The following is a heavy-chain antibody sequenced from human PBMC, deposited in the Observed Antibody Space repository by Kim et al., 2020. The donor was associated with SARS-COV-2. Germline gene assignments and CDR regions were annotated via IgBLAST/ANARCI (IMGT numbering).Heavy chain of an antibody. D-gene: IGHD5-18*01. CDR3: ARDGQLGWYFDL. J-gene: IGHJ2*01. Sequence: YYADSVKGRFTISRDNAKNSLYLQMNSLRAEDTAVYYCARDGQLGWYFDLWGRGTLVTVSS. V-gene: IGHV3-11*04.